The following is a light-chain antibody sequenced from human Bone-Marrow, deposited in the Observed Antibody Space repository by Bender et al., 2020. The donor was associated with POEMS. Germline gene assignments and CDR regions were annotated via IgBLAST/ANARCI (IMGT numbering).Light chain of an antibody. CDR2: DES. J-gene: IGLJ2*01. CDR1: NIGTKS. Sequence: SYVLTQPPSVSVAPGKTATITCGGINIGTKSVYWYQQKPGQAPLMVVYDESDRPSGIPERLSGSNSGNTATLTISRVEAGDEADYYCQVWDSDSDHYVFGGGITLTVL. V-gene: IGLV3-21*03. CDR3: QVWDSDSDHYV.